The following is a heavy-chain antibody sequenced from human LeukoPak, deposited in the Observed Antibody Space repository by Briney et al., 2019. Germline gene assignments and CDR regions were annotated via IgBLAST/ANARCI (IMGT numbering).Heavy chain of an antibody. CDR3: ARDQDIVVVVAATPLYYYYGMDV. J-gene: IGHJ6*02. CDR1: GYTFTGYY. CDR2: INPNSGGT. D-gene: IGHD2-15*01. V-gene: IGHV1-2*02. Sequence: ASVKVSCKASGYTFTGYYMHCVRQAPGQGLEWMGWINPNSGGTNYAQKLQGRVTMTRDTSISTAYMELSRLRSDDTAVYYCARDQDIVVVVAATPLYYYYGMDVWGQGTTVTVSS.